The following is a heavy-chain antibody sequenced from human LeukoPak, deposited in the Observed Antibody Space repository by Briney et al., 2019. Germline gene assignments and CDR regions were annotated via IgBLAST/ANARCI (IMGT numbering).Heavy chain of an antibody. CDR2: INHSGST. J-gene: IGHJ6*02. D-gene: IGHD3-22*01. CDR3: ARGRIAKIVVVHSFSYGMDV. Sequence: TASETLSLTCAVYGGSFSGYYWSWIRQPPGKGLEWIGEINHSGSTNYNPSLKSRVTISGDTSKNQFSLKLSSVTAADTAVYYCARGRIAKIVVVHSFSYGMDVWGQGTTVTVSS. CDR1: GGSFSGYY. V-gene: IGHV4-34*01.